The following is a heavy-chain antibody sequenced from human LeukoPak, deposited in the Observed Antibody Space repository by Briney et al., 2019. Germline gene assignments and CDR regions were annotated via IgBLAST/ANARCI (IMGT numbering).Heavy chain of an antibody. CDR3: ARVQEWELLKYYFDY. D-gene: IGHD1-26*01. V-gene: IGHV1-18*04. J-gene: IGHJ4*02. Sequence: ASVKVSCKASGYTFTGYYMHWVRQAPGQGLEWMGWISAYNGNTNYAQKLQGRVTMTTDTSTSTAYMELRSLRSDDTAVYYCARVQEWELLKYYFDYWGQGTLVTVSS. CDR2: ISAYNGNT. CDR1: GYTFTGYY.